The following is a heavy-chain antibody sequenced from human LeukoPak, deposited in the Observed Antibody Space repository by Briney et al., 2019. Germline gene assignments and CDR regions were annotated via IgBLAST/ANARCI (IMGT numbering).Heavy chain of an antibody. J-gene: IGHJ6*02. V-gene: IGHV4-34*01. CDR1: GGSFSGYY. CDR3: AMTDWTRPYGMDV. D-gene: IGHD3-9*01. Sequence: SETLSLTCAVHGGSFSGYYWSWIRQPPGKGLEWIGEINHSGSTNYNPSLKSRVTISVDTSKNQFSLKLSSVTAADTAVYYCAMTDWTRPYGMDVWGQGATVTVSS. CDR2: INHSGST.